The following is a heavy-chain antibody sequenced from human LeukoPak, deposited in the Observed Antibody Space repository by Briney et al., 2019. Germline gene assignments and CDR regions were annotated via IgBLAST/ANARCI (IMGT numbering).Heavy chain of an antibody. D-gene: IGHD6-6*01. CDR1: GGTIGSYD. J-gene: IGHJ4*02. CDR3: ARDLRVEDRSSGLFDY. CDR2: IYTSGST. V-gene: IGHV4-4*07. Sequence: PSETLSLTCTVSGGTIGSYDWSWIRQPAGKGLEWIGRIYTSGSTNYNPSLKSRVTISVDKSKNQFSLKLSSVTAADTAVYYCARDLRVEDRSSGLFDYWGQGTLVTVSS.